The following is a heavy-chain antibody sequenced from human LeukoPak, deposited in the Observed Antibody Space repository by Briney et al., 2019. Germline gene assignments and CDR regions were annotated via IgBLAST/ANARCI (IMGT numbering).Heavy chain of an antibody. J-gene: IGHJ4*02. Sequence: GGSLRLSCAASGFTFSSYAMHWVRQAPGKGLEWVAVISYDGSNKYYADSVKGRFTISRDNSKNTLYLQMNSLRAEDTAVYYCAKRDYSSSWYYDYWGQGTLVTVSS. CDR2: ISYDGSNK. D-gene: IGHD6-13*01. CDR1: GFTFSSYA. CDR3: AKRDYSSSWYYDY. V-gene: IGHV3-30-3*02.